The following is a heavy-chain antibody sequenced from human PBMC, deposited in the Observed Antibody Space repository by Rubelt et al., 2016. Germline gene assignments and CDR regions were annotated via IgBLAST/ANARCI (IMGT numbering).Heavy chain of an antibody. J-gene: IGHJ4*02. CDR2: ISHSWST. CDR1: GYSISSDYC. Sequence: QLQLQESGPGLVKPSETLSLTCTVSGYSISSDYCWGWIRQPPGKGLEWIGGISHSWSTYSNPSLLSRVTMSIDTPKSQFSLKLSSVTAADTVVYYCARDGADYGDYDLAYWGQGTLVNVSS. V-gene: IGHV4-38-2*02. CDR3: ARDGADYGDYDLAY. D-gene: IGHD4-17*01.